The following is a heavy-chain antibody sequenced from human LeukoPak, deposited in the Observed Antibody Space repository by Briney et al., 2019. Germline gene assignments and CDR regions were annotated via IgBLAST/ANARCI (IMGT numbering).Heavy chain of an antibody. CDR3: ARGGKSPILRYFDWLLSGFDY. J-gene: IGHJ4*02. D-gene: IGHD3-9*01. Sequence: GGSLRLSCAASGFTFSSYAMHWVRQAPGKGLEYVSAISSNGGSTYYANSVKGRFTISRDNSKNTLYLQMGSLRAEDMAVYYCARGGKSPILRYFDWLLSGFDYWGQGTLVTVSS. CDR2: ISSNGGST. CDR1: GFTFSSYA. V-gene: IGHV3-64*01.